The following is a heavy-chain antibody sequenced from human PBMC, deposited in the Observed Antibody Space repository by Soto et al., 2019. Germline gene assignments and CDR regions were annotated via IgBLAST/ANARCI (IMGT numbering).Heavy chain of an antibody. V-gene: IGHV3-23*01. J-gene: IGHJ6*04. CDR2: ISGSGDRT. Sequence: EVQLLESGGGLVQPGGSLRLSCSASGFTFSSYGMSWVRQAPGKGLEWVSGISGSGDRTYYADSVKGRFTISRDNSKNTLYLQMNSLRAEDTALYYCAKGISGDECGRLDVWGKGTTVTVSS. CDR1: GFTFSSYG. D-gene: IGHD5-12*01. CDR3: AKGISGDECGRLDV.